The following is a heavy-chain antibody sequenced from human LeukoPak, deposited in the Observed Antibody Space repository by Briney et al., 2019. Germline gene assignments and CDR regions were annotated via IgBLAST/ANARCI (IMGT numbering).Heavy chain of an antibody. CDR3: ARDQSSMIADY. J-gene: IGHJ4*02. CDR2: IIPILGIA. D-gene: IGHD3-22*01. V-gene: IGHV1-69*04. CDR1: GGTFSSYA. Sequence: SVKVSRKASGGTFSSYAISWVRQAPGQGLEWMGRIIPILGIANHAQKFQGRVTITADKSTSTAYMELSSLRSEDTAVYYCARDQSSMIADYWGQGTLVTVSS.